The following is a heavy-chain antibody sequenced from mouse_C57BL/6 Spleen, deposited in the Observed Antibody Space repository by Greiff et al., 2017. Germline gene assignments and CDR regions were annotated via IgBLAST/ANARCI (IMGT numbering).Heavy chain of an antibody. J-gene: IGHJ3*01. CDR1: GFNIKDYY. CDR3: TTWGYDYDGRFAY. Sequence: VQLQQSGAELVRPGASVKLSCTASGFNIKDYYMHWVKQRPEQGLEWIGRIDPEDGDTEYAPKFQGKATMTADTSSNTAYLQLSSLTSEDTAVYYCTTWGYDYDGRFAYWGPGTLVTVSA. V-gene: IGHV14-1*01. CDR2: IDPEDGDT. D-gene: IGHD2-4*01.